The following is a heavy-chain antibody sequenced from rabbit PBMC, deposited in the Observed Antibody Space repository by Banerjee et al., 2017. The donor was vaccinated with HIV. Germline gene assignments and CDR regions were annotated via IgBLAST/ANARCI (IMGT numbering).Heavy chain of an antibody. Sequence: QLKETGGGLVQPGGSLTLSCKASGFDFSNYYMGWVRQAPGKGLEWIGYIDPVLGNTYYASWVNGRFTISSHNAQNTLYLQLNSLTVADTATYFCARDLAGVIGWNFNLWGPGTLVTVS. V-gene: IGHV1S7*01. CDR3: ARDLAGVIGWNFNL. CDR1: GFDFSNYY. J-gene: IGHJ4*01. D-gene: IGHD4-1*01. CDR2: IDPVLGNT.